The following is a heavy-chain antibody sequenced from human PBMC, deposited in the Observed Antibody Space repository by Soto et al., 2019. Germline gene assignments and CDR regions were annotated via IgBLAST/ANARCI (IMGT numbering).Heavy chain of an antibody. J-gene: IGHJ4*02. Sequence: QVQLVQSWTEVKKPGSSVKVSCKASGDTFSCYTINWVRQAPGLGLEWVGRINPIVSMSNYAQKFQGRVSMTADKSTSTAYMDLRSLKSDDTAMYFCAASYGSGYRAFDYWGEGALVIVSS. CDR2: INPIVSMS. CDR3: AASYGSGYRAFDY. CDR1: GDTFSCYT. V-gene: IGHV1-69*02. D-gene: IGHD3-10*01.